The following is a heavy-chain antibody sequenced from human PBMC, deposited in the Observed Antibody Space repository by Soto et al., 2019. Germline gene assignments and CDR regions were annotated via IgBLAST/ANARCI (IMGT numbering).Heavy chain of an antibody. Sequence: EVQLLGSGGGLVHPGGSLRLSCAASGFAFRNYGMSWVRQAPGKGLKWVSTISGSGGSTYYADSVKGRFTISRDNYKNTLYLQMNGLRAEDTAIYYCAKDTFDVPPGFDYWGQGTLVTVSS. CDR2: ISGSGGST. CDR1: GFAFRNYG. CDR3: AKDTFDVPPGFDY. D-gene: IGHD3-9*01. V-gene: IGHV3-23*01. J-gene: IGHJ4*02.